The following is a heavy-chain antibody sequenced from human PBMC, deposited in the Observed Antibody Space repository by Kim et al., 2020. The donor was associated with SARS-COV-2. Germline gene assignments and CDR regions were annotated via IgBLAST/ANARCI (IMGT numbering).Heavy chain of an antibody. CDR3: ARKWEY. V-gene: IGHV1-8*01. D-gene: IGHD1-26*01. CDR2: PNRSNT. J-gene: IGHJ4*02. Sequence: PNRSNTGYAQKCQGRVTMTRNTSINTAYMELSSLTAEETAVYYCARKWEYWGQGALVTVSS.